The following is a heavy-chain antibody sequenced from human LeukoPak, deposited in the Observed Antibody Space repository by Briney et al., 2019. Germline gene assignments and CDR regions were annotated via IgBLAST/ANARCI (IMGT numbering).Heavy chain of an antibody. D-gene: IGHD6-13*01. CDR2: ISGDGTTT. CDR3: TRVRRSSWYDY. Sequence: GGSLRLSCATSGFTFSTSWMHCVRQAPGKGLVWVSRISGDGTTTTYADSVKGRFTISRDNAKNTLFLQMNSLRVDDTAVYYCTRVRRSSWYDYWGQGALVTVSS. CDR1: GFTFSTSW. V-gene: IGHV3-74*01. J-gene: IGHJ4*02.